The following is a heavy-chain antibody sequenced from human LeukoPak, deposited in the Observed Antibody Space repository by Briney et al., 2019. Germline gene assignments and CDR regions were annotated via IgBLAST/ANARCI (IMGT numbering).Heavy chain of an antibody. D-gene: IGHD2/OR15-2a*01. CDR3: VSFYETY. CDR2: INSDGSWT. J-gene: IGHJ4*02. CDR1: GNYW. V-gene: IGHV3-74*01. Sequence: GGSLRLSCAASGNYWMHWVRQAPGKGLVWVSHINSDGSWTSYADSVKGRSTISKVNAKNTVYLQMNSLRAEDTAVYYCVSFYETYWGRGTLVTVSS.